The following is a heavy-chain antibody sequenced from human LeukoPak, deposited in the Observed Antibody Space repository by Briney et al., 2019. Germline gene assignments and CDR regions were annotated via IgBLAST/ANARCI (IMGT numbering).Heavy chain of an antibody. CDR1: GFSLSTTGMC. D-gene: IGHD5-24*01. J-gene: IGHJ6*03. Sequence: SGPALVKPTQTLTLTCTFSGFSLSTTGMCVSWIRQPPGKTLEWLARINWDDDKYYSTSLKTRLTISKDTSKNQVVLTLTNMDPVDTATYFCARTPLDGYNAYYYYYMDVWGKGTTVTISS. CDR2: INWDDDK. V-gene: IGHV2-70*11. CDR3: ARTPLDGYNAYYYYYMDV.